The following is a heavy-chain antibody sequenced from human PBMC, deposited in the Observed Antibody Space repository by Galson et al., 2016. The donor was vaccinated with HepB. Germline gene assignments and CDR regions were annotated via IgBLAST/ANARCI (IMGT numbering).Heavy chain of an antibody. Sequence: SLRLSCAASGFTFSSYAMHWVRQAPGKGLEWVAVISYDGNNKFYADSVKGRFTISRDNSKNTLYLQMNSLRPEDTAVYYCARDFPYSSSSPHYGMDVWGQGTTVTVSS. J-gene: IGHJ6*02. CDR1: GFTFSSYA. CDR3: ARDFPYSSSSPHYGMDV. V-gene: IGHV3-30*04. D-gene: IGHD6-6*01. CDR2: ISYDGNNK.